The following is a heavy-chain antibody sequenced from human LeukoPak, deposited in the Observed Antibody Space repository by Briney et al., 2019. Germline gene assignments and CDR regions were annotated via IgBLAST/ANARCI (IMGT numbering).Heavy chain of an antibody. CDR2: INGGGGDT. D-gene: IGHD3-22*01. V-gene: IGHV3-23*01. J-gene: IGHJ4*02. Sequence: GGSLRLSCAASGFAFSSYAMSWVRQTPGKGLEWVSAINGGGGDTYYTDSVKGRFTISRDNSKNTLYLQMNSLRAEDTAVYYCAKVLSETYYDSSGYYESFDYWGQGTLVTVSS. CDR1: GFAFSSYA. CDR3: AKVLSETYYDSSGYYESFDY.